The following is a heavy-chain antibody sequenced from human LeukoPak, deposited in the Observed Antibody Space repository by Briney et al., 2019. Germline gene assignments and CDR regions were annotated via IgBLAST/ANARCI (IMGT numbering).Heavy chain of an antibody. Sequence: GGSLRLSCAASGFTFSTYNMNWVRRTPGKGLEWVSSITTSSSYMFYADSVRGRFTISRDNAENSLYLQMNSLRAEDTAVYYCARHQDPPYGSIDYWGQGTLVTVSS. CDR2: ITTSSSYM. D-gene: IGHD4-17*01. CDR1: GFTFSTYN. V-gene: IGHV3-21*01. J-gene: IGHJ4*02. CDR3: ARHQDPPYGSIDY.